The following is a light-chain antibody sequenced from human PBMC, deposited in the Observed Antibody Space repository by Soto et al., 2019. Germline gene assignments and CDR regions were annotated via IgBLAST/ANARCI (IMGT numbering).Light chain of an antibody. J-gene: IGKJ1*01. CDR1: QSVSSSY. V-gene: IGKV3-20*01. CDR2: GAS. Sequence: EIVLAPSPGALSLSPGERATLSCRASQSVSSSYLAWYQLKPGQAPRLLIYGASSRAIGIPDRFSGSGSGTDFTLTISRLDPEDFAVYFCQQYGSSPRTFGQGTKVDIK. CDR3: QQYGSSPRT.